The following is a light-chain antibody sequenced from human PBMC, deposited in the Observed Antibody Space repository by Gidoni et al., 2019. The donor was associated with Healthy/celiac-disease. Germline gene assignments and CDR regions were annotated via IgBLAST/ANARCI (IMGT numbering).Light chain of an antibody. J-gene: IGLJ1*01. V-gene: IGLV1-44*01. Sequence: QSVLTQPPSASGTPGLRVTISCSGSSPNIGSNTVNWYQQLPGTAPKLLLRINKQRPSGVPDRFSGSKSGTSASLAISGLQSEDEADYYCAAWDDSLNGYVFGTGTKVTVL. CDR3: AAWDDSLNGYV. CDR1: SPNIGSNT. CDR2: INK.